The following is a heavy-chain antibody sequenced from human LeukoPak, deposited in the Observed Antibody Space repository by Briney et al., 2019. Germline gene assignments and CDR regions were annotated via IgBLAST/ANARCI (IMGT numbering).Heavy chain of an antibody. Sequence: GASVKVSRKASGYTFTSYDINWVRQATGQGLEWMGWMNPNSGNTGYAQKFQGRVTMTRNTSISTAYMELSSLRSEDTAVYYCARVLSSGWYSTRPQNWFDPWGQGTLVTVSS. V-gene: IGHV1-8*01. J-gene: IGHJ5*02. CDR3: ARVLSSGWYSTRPQNWFDP. CDR2: MNPNSGNT. CDR1: GYTFTSYD. D-gene: IGHD6-19*01.